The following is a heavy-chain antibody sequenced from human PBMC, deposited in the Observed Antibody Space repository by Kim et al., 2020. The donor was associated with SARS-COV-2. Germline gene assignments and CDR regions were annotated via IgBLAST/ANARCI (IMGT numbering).Heavy chain of an antibody. CDR3: ARVVKRGSSGWYDY. CDR2: INHSGST. J-gene: IGHJ4*02. Sequence: SETLSLTCAVYGGSFSGYYWSWIRQPPGKGLEWIGEINHSGSTNYNPSLKSRVTISVDTSKNQFSLKLSSVTAADTAVYYCARVVKRGSSGWYDYWGQGTLVTVSS. D-gene: IGHD6-19*01. CDR1: GGSFSGYY. V-gene: IGHV4-34*01.